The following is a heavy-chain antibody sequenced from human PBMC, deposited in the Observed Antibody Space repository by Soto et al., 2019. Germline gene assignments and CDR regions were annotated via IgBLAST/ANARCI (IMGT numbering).Heavy chain of an antibody. D-gene: IGHD2-2*01. CDR1: GGSISSGGYY. V-gene: IGHV4-31*03. CDR3: ARDRRDQLPFHGMDV. J-gene: IGHJ6*02. Sequence: QVQLQESGPGLVKPSQTLSLTCTVSGGSISSGGYYWSWIRQHPGKGLEWIRYIYYSGSTYYNPSLKSRVTISVDTSKNQFSLKLSSVTAADTAVYYCARDRRDQLPFHGMDVWGQGTTVTVSS. CDR2: IYYSGST.